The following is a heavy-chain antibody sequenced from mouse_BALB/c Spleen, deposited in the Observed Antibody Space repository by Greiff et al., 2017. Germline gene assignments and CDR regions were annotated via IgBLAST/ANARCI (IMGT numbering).Heavy chain of an antibody. CDR2: INSNGGST. D-gene: IGHD1-1*01. V-gene: IGHV5-6-3*01. CDR1: GFTFSSYG. Sequence: EVKLVESGGGLVQPGGSLKLSCAASGFTFSSYGMSWVRQTPDKRLELVATINSNGGSTYYPDSVKGRFTISRDNAKNTLYLQMSSLKSEDTAMYYCARVITTVFDYWGQGTTLTVSS. CDR3: ARVITTVFDY. J-gene: IGHJ2*01.